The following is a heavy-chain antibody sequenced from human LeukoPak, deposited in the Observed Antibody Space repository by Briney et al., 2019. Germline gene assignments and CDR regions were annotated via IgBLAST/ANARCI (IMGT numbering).Heavy chain of an antibody. Sequence: SETLSLTCTVSGYSISSGYYWGWIRPPPGKGLEWIGSIYHSGSTYYNPSLKSRVTISVDTSKNQFSLKLSSVTAADTAVYYCARDAVLYGDAFDIWGQGTMVTVSS. J-gene: IGHJ3*02. CDR1: GYSISSGYY. CDR3: ARDAVLYGDAFDI. CDR2: IYHSGST. V-gene: IGHV4-38-2*02. D-gene: IGHD2/OR15-2a*01.